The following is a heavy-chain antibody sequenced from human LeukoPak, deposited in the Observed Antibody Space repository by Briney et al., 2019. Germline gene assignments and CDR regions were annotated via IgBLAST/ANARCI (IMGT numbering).Heavy chain of an antibody. Sequence: PSETLSLTCTVSGYSISSGYYWGWIRQPPGKGLEWIGSIYHSGSTNYNPSLKSRVTISVDTSENQFSLKLSSVTAADTAVYYCARGRLRYFGGVRYYYYYMDVWGKGTTVTVSS. J-gene: IGHJ6*03. CDR1: GYSISSGYY. D-gene: IGHD3-9*01. CDR2: IYHSGST. V-gene: IGHV4-38-2*02. CDR3: ARGRLRYFGGVRYYYYYMDV.